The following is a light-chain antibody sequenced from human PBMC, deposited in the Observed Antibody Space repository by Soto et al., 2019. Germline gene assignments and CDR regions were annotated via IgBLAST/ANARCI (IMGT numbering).Light chain of an antibody. V-gene: IGKV2-24*01. CDR3: QQYSSYWP. Sequence: DIVMTQTPLSSPVTLGQPVSISCRSSQSLVHTDGNTYLSWFQQRPGQPPRLLIYKISNRFSGVADRYSGSGAAIDFTLKISRVEAEHVGIYYCQQYSSYWPFGQGTK. CDR1: QSLVHTDGNTY. CDR2: KIS. J-gene: IGKJ1*01.